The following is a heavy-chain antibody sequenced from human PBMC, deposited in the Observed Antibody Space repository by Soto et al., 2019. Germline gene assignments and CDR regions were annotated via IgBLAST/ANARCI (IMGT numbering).Heavy chain of an antibody. D-gene: IGHD6-13*01. CDR1: GFTFSSYA. V-gene: IGHV3-23*01. Sequence: GGSLRLSCAASGFTFSSYAMNWVRQAPGKGLEWVSAISASGGNTYYADSVKGRFTISRDNSRNTLYLQMNSLRAEGTAVYYCARDLKQLDPNDYWGQGTLVTVSS. CDR3: ARDLKQLDPNDY. J-gene: IGHJ4*02. CDR2: ISASGGNT.